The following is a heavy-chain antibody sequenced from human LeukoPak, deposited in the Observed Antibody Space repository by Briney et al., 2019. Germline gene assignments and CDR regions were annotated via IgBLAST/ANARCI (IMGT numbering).Heavy chain of an antibody. Sequence: GGSLRLSCAASGFTFSSYNMNWVRQAPGKGLEWVSYITSSSSTIYYADSVKGRFTISRDNAKNSLYLQMNSLRAEDTAVYYCARVFRIAAADYFDYWGQGTLVTVSS. CDR3: ARVFRIAAADYFDY. V-gene: IGHV3-48*04. CDR2: ITSSSSTI. J-gene: IGHJ4*02. D-gene: IGHD6-13*01. CDR1: GFTFSSYN.